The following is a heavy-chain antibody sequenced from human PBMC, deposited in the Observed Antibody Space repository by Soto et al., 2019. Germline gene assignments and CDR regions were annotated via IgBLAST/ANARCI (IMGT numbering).Heavy chain of an antibody. Sequence: QVQLVQSGAGVKKPGSSVKVSCKASGGTFSSYTISWVRQAPGQGLEWMGRIIPILGIANYAQKFQGRVTITADKSTSTAYMELSSLRSEDTAVYYCARDPRAYCGGDCYLWGQGTLVTVSS. D-gene: IGHD2-21*02. CDR1: GGTFSSYT. CDR3: ARDPRAYCGGDCYL. V-gene: IGHV1-69*08. CDR2: IIPILGIA. J-gene: IGHJ5*02.